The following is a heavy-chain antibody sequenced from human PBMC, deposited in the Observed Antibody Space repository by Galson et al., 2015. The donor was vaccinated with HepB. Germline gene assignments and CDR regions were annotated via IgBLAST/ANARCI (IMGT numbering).Heavy chain of an antibody. D-gene: IGHD1-1*01. CDR3: ATVTTHAGYFYMDV. V-gene: IGHV1-24*01. CDR2: FDPEDGET. J-gene: IGHJ6*03. Sequence: SVKVSCKVSGYTLTELPMYWVRQAPGKGLEWMGGFDPEDGETIYAQKFQGRVTMTEDTSTDTTYMELSSLRSEDTAVYYCATVTTHAGYFYMDVWGKGTTVTVSS. CDR1: GYTLTELP.